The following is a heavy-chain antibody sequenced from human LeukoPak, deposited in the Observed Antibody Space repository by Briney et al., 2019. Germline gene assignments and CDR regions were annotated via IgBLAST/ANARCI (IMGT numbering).Heavy chain of an antibody. D-gene: IGHD3-22*01. CDR3: AKDLVYYYDSSGYYYFDY. CDR2: ISGLGGSA. CDR1: GFIFNNYA. Sequence: GGSLRLSCVASGFIFNNYAMNWVRQAPGKGLEWVSGISGLGGSAYYAASVKGRFIISRDNSGNTLFFQLTNLRVENTAVYYCAKDLVYYYDSSGYYYFDYWGQGTLVTVSS. V-gene: IGHV3-23*01. J-gene: IGHJ4*02.